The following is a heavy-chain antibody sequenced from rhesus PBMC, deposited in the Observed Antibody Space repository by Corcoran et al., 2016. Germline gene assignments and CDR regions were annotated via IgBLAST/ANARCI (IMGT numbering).Heavy chain of an antibody. V-gene: IGHV1-180*01. D-gene: IGHD6-31*01. CDR3: TRSIAAAGPLDS. J-gene: IGHJ6*01. CDR1: GYTFTSYY. Sequence: QVQLVQSGAEIKQPGASVKLSCKASGYTFTSYYMHWVRQAPGQGLEWKGLISPYNGNKGYAQNCQGRVTITTDTSTSTGYMELSSLRSEDTAVYYCTRSIAAAGPLDSWGQGVVVTVSS. CDR2: ISPYNGNK.